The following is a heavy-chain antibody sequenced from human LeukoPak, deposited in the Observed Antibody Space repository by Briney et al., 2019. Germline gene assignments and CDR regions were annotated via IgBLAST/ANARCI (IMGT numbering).Heavy chain of an antibody. V-gene: IGHV1-69*05. CDR3: ARNIAVAGIDY. Sequence: GASVKVSCKASGGTFSSYAISWVRQAPGQGLEWMGRIIPIFGTANYAQKFQGRVTITTDESTSTAYMELSSLRSEDTAVYYCARNIAVAGIDYWGQGTLVTVSS. CDR1: GGTFSSYA. J-gene: IGHJ4*02. D-gene: IGHD6-19*01. CDR2: IIPIFGTA.